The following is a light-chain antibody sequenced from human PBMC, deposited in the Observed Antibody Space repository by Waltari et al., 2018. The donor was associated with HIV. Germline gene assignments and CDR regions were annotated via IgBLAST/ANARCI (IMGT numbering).Light chain of an antibody. V-gene: IGLV3-25*03. J-gene: IGLJ3*02. CDR3: QSTDHDGTWV. CDR2: KDI. CDR1: ALPKKY. Sequence: SYDLPQTPSVSVSPGQTARINCSRGALPKKYSSWYRQKAGQAPMLLIYKDIERPSGIPERISGSGSGTGVTLTITDVQAEDEGDYFCQSTDHDGTWVFGGGTKLTVL.